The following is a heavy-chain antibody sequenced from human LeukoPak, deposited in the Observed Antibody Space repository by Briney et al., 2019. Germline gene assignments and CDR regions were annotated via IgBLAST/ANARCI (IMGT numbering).Heavy chain of an antibody. CDR2: IYYSGST. J-gene: IGHJ3*02. D-gene: IGHD2-15*01. CDR3: ASGLLDIVVVVAASRGDAFDI. Sequence: SETLSLTCTVSGGSISSSSYYWGWIRQPPGKGLEWVGSIYYSGSTYYNPSLKSRVTISVDTSKNQFSLKLSSVTAADTAVYYCASGLLDIVVVVAASRGDAFDIWGQGTMVTVSS. CDR1: GGSISSSSYY. V-gene: IGHV4-39*07.